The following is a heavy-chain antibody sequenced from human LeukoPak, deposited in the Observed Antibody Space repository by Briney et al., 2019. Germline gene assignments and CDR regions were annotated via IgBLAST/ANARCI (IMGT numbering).Heavy chain of an antibody. CDR1: GGTFSSYT. V-gene: IGHV1-69*04. CDR2: IIPILGIA. CDR3: ARDFRPPAGIDAFDI. J-gene: IGHJ3*02. Sequence: SSVKVSCKASGGTFSSYTISWVPQAPGQGLEWMGRIIPILGIANYAQKFQGRVTITADKSTSTAYMELSSLRSEDTAVYYCARDFRPPAGIDAFDIWGQGTMVTVSS.